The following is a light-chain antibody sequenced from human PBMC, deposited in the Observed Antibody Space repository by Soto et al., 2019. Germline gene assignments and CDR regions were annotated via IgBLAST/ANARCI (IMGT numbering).Light chain of an antibody. Sequence: EIVMTQSPATLSVSPGERATLSCRASQSVSSKLAWYQQKPGQAPRLLIYGASTRATGIPARFSGSGSGTEFTLTISSLQSEDFAVYYCQQYKKWYTFGQGTKLEIK. CDR1: QSVSSK. V-gene: IGKV3-15*01. CDR3: QQYKKWYT. J-gene: IGKJ2*01. CDR2: GAS.